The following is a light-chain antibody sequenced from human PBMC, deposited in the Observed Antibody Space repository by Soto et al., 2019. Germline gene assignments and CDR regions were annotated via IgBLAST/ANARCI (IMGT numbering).Light chain of an antibody. CDR1: SSNIGSNY. Sequence: QPVLTQPPSASGTPGQRVTISCSGSSSNIGSNYVYWYQQIPGTVPQLLIYRNSERPSGVPDRFSGSKSGTSASLAISGLRSEDEADYYCAAWDDSLSGVVFGGGTKVTVL. J-gene: IGLJ2*01. CDR2: RNS. V-gene: IGLV1-47*01. CDR3: AAWDDSLSGVV.